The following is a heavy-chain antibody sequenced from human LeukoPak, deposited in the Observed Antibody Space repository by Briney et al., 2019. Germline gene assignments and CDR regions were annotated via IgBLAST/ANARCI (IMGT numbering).Heavy chain of an antibody. V-gene: IGHV1-46*01. D-gene: IGHD6-19*01. J-gene: IGHJ4*02. Sequence: ASVKVSYKASGYTFTSYYMHWVRQAPGQGLEWMGIINPSGGSTSYAQKFQGRVTMTRDTSTSTVYMELSSLRSEDTAVYYCARPRRDSSGRDSFDYWGQGTLVTVSS. CDR3: ARPRRDSSGRDSFDY. CDR1: GYTFTSYY. CDR2: INPSGGST.